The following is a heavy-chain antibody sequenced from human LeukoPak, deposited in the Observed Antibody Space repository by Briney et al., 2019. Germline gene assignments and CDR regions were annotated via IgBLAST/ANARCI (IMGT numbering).Heavy chain of an antibody. CDR1: GCSFSGYY. V-gene: IGHV4-34*01. Sequence: SETLSLTCSVYGCSFSGYYWIWIRQPPGKGLEWIGEINHSGSTNYNPSLQSRVTISVDTPKNQFSLKRSSVTAADTAVYYCARGLGVYCSGGSCYFDYWGQGTLVSVSS. CDR2: INHSGST. D-gene: IGHD2-15*01. J-gene: IGHJ4*02. CDR3: ARGLGVYCSGGSCYFDY.